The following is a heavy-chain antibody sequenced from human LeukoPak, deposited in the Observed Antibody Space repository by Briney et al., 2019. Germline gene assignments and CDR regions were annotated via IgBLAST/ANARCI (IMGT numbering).Heavy chain of an antibody. CDR2: IYYSGST. D-gene: IGHD5-24*01. J-gene: IGHJ6*03. CDR1: GGSISSSSYY. Sequence: PSETLSLTCTVSGGSISSSSYYWGWIRQPPGKGLYLIGSIYYSGSTYYNPSLKSRVTISVDTSKNQFSLKLSSVTAADTAVYYCARVGDGYRNYYYYYYMDVWGKGTTVTVSS. CDR3: ARVGDGYRNYYYYYYMDV. V-gene: IGHV4-39*07.